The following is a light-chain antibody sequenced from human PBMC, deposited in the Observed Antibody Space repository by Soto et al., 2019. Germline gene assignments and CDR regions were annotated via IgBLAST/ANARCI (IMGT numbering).Light chain of an antibody. CDR3: SLYTSSIYV. CDR2: EVS. V-gene: IGLV2-18*01. J-gene: IGLJ1*01. Sequence: QSVLTQPPSVSGSPGQSVTISCTGTSSDVGSYNRVSWYQQPPGTAPKLMIYEVSNRPSGVPDRFSGSKSGNTASLTISGLQAEDEADYYCSLYTSSIYVFGTGTKVTVL. CDR1: SSDVGSYNR.